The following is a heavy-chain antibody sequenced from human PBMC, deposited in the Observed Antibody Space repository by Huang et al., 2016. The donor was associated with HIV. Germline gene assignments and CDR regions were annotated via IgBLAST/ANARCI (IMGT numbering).Heavy chain of an antibody. CDR3: ARGDYYDSRGYHPGYFDY. CDR1: GFILSNYG. V-gene: IGHV3-33*04. CDR2: RRNDGMKK. D-gene: IGHD3-22*01. Sequence: VQLLESGGGVVQPGKSLKLSCATSGFILSNYGMHWVRPGTGKGLKWVAFRRNDGMKKNYAESVRGRFTVGRDNGNNTLFLKMRSLGVDDTAVYYCARGDYYDSRGYHPGYFDYWGQGILVTVSS. J-gene: IGHJ4*02.